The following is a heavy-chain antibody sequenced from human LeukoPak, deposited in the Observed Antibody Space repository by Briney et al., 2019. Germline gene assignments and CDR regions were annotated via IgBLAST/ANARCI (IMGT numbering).Heavy chain of an antibody. V-gene: IGHV4-39*01. D-gene: IGHD6-13*01. Sequence: SETLSLTCTVSGGSISRSAYYWGWIRQPPGMGLEWIVSLSYSGSLSYSGNTQCKPSLISRVTTSVDTAKNQFSLKMTSVTAADTAVYYCVRGIGAVFEYWGQGIPVTVSS. CDR2: LSYSGNT. CDR1: GGSISRSAYY. J-gene: IGHJ4*02. CDR3: VRGIGAVFEY.